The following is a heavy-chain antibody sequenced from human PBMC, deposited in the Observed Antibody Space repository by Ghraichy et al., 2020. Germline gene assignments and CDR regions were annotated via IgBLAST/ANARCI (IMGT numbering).Heavy chain of an antibody. D-gene: IGHD3-10*01. CDR1: GYTFTGYG. CDR3: ARAVERELLRFDP. V-gene: IGHV1-18*01. Sequence: ASVKVSCKASGYTFTGYGISWVRQAPGQGLEWMGWISAYNGNTNYAQKLQGRVTMTTDTSTSTAYMELRSLRFDDTAVYYCARAVERELLRFDPWGPGTLVTVSS. CDR2: ISAYNGNT. J-gene: IGHJ5*02.